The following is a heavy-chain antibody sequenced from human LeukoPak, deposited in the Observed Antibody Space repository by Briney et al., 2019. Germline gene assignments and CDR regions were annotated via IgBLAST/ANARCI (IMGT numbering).Heavy chain of an antibody. J-gene: IGHJ4*02. CDR1: GFTSSSYG. Sequence: PGGSLRLSCAASGFTSSSYGMHWVRQAPGKGLEWVAVISYDGSNKYYADSVEGRFTISRDNSKNTLYLQMNSLRAEDTAVYYCASPEGVAGTFTAPRGDYWGQGTLVTVSS. CDR3: ASPEGVAGTFTAPRGDY. D-gene: IGHD6-19*01. CDR2: ISYDGSNK. V-gene: IGHV3-30*03.